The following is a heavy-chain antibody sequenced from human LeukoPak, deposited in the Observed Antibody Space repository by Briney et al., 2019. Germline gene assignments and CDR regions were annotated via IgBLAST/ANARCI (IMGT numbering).Heavy chain of an antibody. D-gene: IGHD3-10*01. J-gene: IGHJ6*03. CDR3: ARGRAAVPYYYYYMDV. CDR2: MNPNSGNT. V-gene: IGHV1-8*03. CDR1: GYTFTSYD. Sequence: ASVKVSCKASGYTFTSYDINWVRQATGQGLEWMGWMNPNSGNTGYAQKFQGRVTITRNTSISTAYMELSSLRSEDTAVYYCARGRAAVPYYYYYMDVWGKGTTVTVSS.